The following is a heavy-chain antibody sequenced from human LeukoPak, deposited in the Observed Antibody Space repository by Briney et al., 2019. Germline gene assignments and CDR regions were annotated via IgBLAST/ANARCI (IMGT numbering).Heavy chain of an antibody. J-gene: IGHJ2*01. Sequence: GGSLRLPCAASGFTFSSYAMSWVRQAPGKGLEWVSAISGSGGSTYYADSVKGRFTISRDNSKNTLYLQMNSLRAEDTAVYYCAKDTTVTTYWYFDLWGRGTLVTVSS. D-gene: IGHD4-17*01. CDR2: ISGSGGST. CDR3: AKDTTVTTYWYFDL. CDR1: GFTFSSYA. V-gene: IGHV3-23*01.